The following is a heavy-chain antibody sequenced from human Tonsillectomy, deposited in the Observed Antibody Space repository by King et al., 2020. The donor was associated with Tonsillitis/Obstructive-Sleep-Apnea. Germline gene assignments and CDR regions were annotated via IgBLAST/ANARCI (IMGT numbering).Heavy chain of an antibody. Sequence: VQLVQSGAEVKKPGSSVKVSCKASGGTSSSYAISWVRQAPGQGLEWMGGIIPIFGTANYAQKFQGRVTITADESTSTAYMELSSLRSEDTAVYYCARDEREYCSGGSCYPSFDYWGQGTLVTVSS. J-gene: IGHJ4*02. CDR3: ARDEREYCSGGSCYPSFDY. CDR1: GGTSSSYA. D-gene: IGHD2-15*01. CDR2: IIPIFGTA. V-gene: IGHV1-69*12.